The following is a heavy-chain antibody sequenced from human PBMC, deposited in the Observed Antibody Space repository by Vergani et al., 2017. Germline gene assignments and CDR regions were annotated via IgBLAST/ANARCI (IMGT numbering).Heavy chain of an antibody. J-gene: IGHJ5*02. CDR3: AKDRPSNWDSRDSKNWFDL. CDR1: TFTFSTYA. D-gene: IGHD7-27*01. CDR2: IGGSGGDT. V-gene: IGHV3-23*01. Sequence: EVQLLESGGGLVQPGGSLRLSCAASTFTFSTYAMTWVRQVPGKGLEWVSTIGGSGGDTYYANSVRGRFTISRDTSKNMLFLQMNSLRAEDTAVYYCAKDRPSNWDSRDSKNWFDLWGQGTLVTVSS.